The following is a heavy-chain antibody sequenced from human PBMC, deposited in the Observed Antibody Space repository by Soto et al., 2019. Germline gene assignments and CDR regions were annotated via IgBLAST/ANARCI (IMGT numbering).Heavy chain of an antibody. J-gene: IGHJ4*02. V-gene: IGHV3-30*03. D-gene: IGHD3-10*01. Sequence: GGSLRINCADSGCTFSTYGMHWVRQAPGKGLEWVAVISSDGKSEHYADPVKGRFSISRDNSKNTLSLQMNSLRVEDTAVYYCARDNSAFQGAFDLWGQGTLVTVS. CDR2: ISSDGKSE. CDR1: GCTFSTYG. CDR3: ARDNSAFQGAFDL.